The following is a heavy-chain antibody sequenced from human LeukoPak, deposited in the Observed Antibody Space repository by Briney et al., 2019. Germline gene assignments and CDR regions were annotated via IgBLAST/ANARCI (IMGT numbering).Heavy chain of an antibody. CDR1: VGSISSSSYY. D-gene: IGHD2-15*01. CDR3: ARRGSGSRGDFDY. CDR2: IYYSGTT. J-gene: IGHJ4*02. V-gene: IGHV4-39*01. Sequence: SETLSLTCTVSVGSISSSSYYWGWIRQPPGKGLEWIATIYYSGTTYYNPSLKSRVTISVDTSKNQFSLNLSSVTAADTAVYYCARRGSGSRGDFDYWGQGTLVTVSS.